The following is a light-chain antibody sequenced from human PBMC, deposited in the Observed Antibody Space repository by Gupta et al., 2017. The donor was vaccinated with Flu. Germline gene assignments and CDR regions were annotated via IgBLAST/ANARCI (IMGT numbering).Light chain of an antibody. CDR1: SLGSKK. J-gene: IGLJ1*01. CDR3: PVWDTCSKQYV. V-gene: IGLV3-21*02. CDR2: DAT. Sequence: SYVLTQPPSVSVAPGQTARITCGGSSLGSKKVHWYQQRPGQAPALVVDDATDRPSGINDRGSCYPPGNNASPPIXIXAAGDEXDYYCPVWDTCSKQYVFGIGTRLTVL.